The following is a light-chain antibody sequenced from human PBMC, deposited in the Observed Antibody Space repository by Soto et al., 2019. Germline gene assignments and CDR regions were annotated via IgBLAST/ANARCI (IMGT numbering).Light chain of an antibody. CDR2: DAS. CDR1: QSVSSY. CDR3: QQRSNWPPMYT. Sequence: EIVLTQSPATLSLSPGERATLSCRASQSVSSYLAWYQQKTGQAPRLLIYDASNRATGIPARFRGSGSGTDFTVTISSLEPEDFAVYYCQQRSNWPPMYTFGQGTKLEIK. V-gene: IGKV3-11*01. J-gene: IGKJ2*01.